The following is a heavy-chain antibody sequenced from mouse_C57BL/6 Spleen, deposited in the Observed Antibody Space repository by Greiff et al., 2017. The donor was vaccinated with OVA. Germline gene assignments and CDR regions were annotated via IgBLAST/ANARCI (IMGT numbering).Heavy chain of an antibody. D-gene: IGHD1-1*01. Sequence: VMLVESGPGLVQPSQSLSITCTVSGFSLTSYGVHWVRQSPGKGLEWLGVIWSGRSTDYNAAFISRLSISKDNSKSQVFFKMNSLQADDTAIYYCARGDYGSGSFDYWGQGTTLTVSS. CDR3: ARGDYGSGSFDY. V-gene: IGHV2-2*01. J-gene: IGHJ2*01. CDR1: GFSLTSYG. CDR2: IWSGRST.